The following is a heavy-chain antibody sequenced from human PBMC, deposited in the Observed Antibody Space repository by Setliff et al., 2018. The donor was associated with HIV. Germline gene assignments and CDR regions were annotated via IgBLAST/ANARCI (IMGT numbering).Heavy chain of an antibody. D-gene: IGHD2-2*01. V-gene: IGHV4-39*02. CDR3: ATRPTYCSSTSCFVY. Sequence: SETLSLTCTVSGGSISSSNYYWGWIRQPPGKGLEWIGSIYHSGSPSYNPSLKSRITISLDTSKNHFSLRLTSVTAADTAVYYCATRPTYCSSTSCFVYWGQGALVTVSS. CDR1: GGSISSSNYY. J-gene: IGHJ4*02. CDR2: IYHSGSP.